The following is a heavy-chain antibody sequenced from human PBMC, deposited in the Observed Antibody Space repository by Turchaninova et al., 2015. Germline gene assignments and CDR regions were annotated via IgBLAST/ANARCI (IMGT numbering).Heavy chain of an antibody. Sequence: EVQLVESGGGLVQRGGSLRLSCTASGFPINYYLVHWARQAPGKGLVGVSRISGDERTANYADSVRGRFTISRDNARNRAYLQMDSLRVDDTAVYYCTRGCDGDCHGVDYWGQGTLVTVSS. V-gene: IGHV3-74*01. J-gene: IGHJ4*02. CDR3: TRGCDGDCHGVDY. CDR1: GFPINYYL. CDR2: ISGDERTA. D-gene: IGHD2-21*02.